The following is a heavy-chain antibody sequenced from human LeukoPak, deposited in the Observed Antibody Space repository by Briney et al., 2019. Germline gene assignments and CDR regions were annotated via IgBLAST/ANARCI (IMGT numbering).Heavy chain of an antibody. CDR1: GGSISSYY. Sequence: SETLSLTCTVSGGSISSYYWSWIRQPPGKGLEWIGYIYYSGSTNYNPSLKSRVTISVDTSKNQFSLKLSSVTAADTAVYYCARYYDSSGYRGFDYWGQGTLVTVSS. D-gene: IGHD3-22*01. CDR2: IYYSGST. CDR3: ARYYDSSGYRGFDY. V-gene: IGHV4-59*12. J-gene: IGHJ4*02.